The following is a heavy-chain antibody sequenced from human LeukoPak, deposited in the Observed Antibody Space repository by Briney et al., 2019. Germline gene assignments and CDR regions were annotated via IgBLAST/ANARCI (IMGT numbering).Heavy chain of an antibody. D-gene: IGHD6-19*01. Sequence: GESLRISCKGSGYSFTSYWISWVRQMPGKGLEWMGRIDPSDSYTNYSPSFQGHVTISADKSISTAYLQWSSLKASDTAMYYCARDRRGGWYFVDYYYGMDVWGQGTTVTVSS. J-gene: IGHJ6*02. CDR1: GYSFTSYW. V-gene: IGHV5-10-1*01. CDR2: IDPSDSYT. CDR3: ARDRRGGWYFVDYYYGMDV.